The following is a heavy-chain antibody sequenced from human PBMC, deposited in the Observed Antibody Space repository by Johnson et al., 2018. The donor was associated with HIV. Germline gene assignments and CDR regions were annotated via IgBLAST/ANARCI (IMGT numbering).Heavy chain of an antibody. CDR2: ISWNSGRI. J-gene: IGHJ3*02. Sequence: VQLVESGGGLVQPGRSLRLSCAASGFTFDDYVMHWVRQAPGKGLEWVSGISWNSGRIGYADSVKGRFTISRDNAKNSLYLQMNSLRAEDTALYYCAKEEAAGPYDAFDIWGQGTMVIVSS. D-gene: IGHD6-13*01. CDR3: AKEEAAGPYDAFDI. V-gene: IGHV3-9*01. CDR1: GFTFDDYV.